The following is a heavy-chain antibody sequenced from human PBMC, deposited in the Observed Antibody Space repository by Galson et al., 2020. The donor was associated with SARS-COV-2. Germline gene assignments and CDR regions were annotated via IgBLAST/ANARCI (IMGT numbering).Heavy chain of an antibody. V-gene: IGHV3-23*01. J-gene: IGHJ6*02. CDR1: EFTFSSYA. CDR3: AKDKNVLLWFRESHYYYYGMDV. CDR2: ISGSGGST. Sequence: GGSLRLSCAASEFTFSSYAMSWVRQAPGKGLEWVSAISGSGGSTYYADSVKGRFTISRDNSKNTLYLQMNSLRAEDTAVYYCAKDKNVLLWFRESHYYYYGMDVWGQGTTVTVSS. D-gene: IGHD3-10*01.